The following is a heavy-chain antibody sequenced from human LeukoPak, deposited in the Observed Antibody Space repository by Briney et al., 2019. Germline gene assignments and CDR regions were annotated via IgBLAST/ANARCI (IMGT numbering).Heavy chain of an antibody. D-gene: IGHD2-2*01. V-gene: IGHV3-21*01. CDR1: GFTFTTYS. CDR3: ARSVMSSWDQPLTNFDY. Sequence: GGSLRLSCVASGFTFTTYSMNWVRQAPGKGLGWVYSFSGSSSYIYYADSVKGRFTISRDNAKNSLYLQMNSLRAEDTAVYYCARSVMSSWDQPLTNFDYWGQGTLVTVSS. CDR2: FSGSSSYI. J-gene: IGHJ4*02.